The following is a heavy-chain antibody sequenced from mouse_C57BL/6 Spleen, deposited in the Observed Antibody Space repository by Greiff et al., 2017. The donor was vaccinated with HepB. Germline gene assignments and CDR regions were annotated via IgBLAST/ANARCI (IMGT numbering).Heavy chain of an antibody. V-gene: IGHV1-39*01. CDR2: INPNYGTT. Sequence: VQLKQSGPELVKPGASVKISCKASGYSFTDYNMNWVKQSNGKSLEWIGVINPNYGTTSYNQKFKGKATLTVYQSSSTAYMQLNSLTSEDSAVYYCAREATMVTTYVFDYWGQGTTLTVSS. CDR3: AREATMVTTYVFDY. D-gene: IGHD2-2*01. J-gene: IGHJ2*01. CDR1: GYSFTDYN.